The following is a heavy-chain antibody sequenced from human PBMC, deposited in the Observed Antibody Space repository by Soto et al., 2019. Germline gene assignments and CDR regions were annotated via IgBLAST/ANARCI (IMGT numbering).Heavy chain of an antibody. J-gene: IGHJ4*02. D-gene: IGHD6-19*01. CDR3: ARGAAGIAVAGPSYYFDY. Sequence: QVQLVQSGAEVKKPGSSVKVSCKASGGTFSSYSISWVRQAPGQGIEWMGRIIPILGIANYAQKFQGRVTITADKSTSTAYMELSSLRSEDTAVYYCARGAAGIAVAGPSYYFDYWGQGTLVTVSS. CDR1: GGTFSSYS. CDR2: IIPILGIA. V-gene: IGHV1-69*02.